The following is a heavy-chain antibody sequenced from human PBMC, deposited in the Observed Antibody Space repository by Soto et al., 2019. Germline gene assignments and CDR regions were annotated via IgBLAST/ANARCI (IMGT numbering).Heavy chain of an antibody. D-gene: IGHD3-10*01. CDR2: IYNSGTT. CDR1: GAPISSGGFY. Sequence: QVRLQESGPGLVRPSQTLSLTCNVSGAPISSGGFYWSWIRQHPGKGPEGVGYIYNSGTTFYNPCLGSRVTMALDAAKNPSSLELRAVTVADTAVYYCAREPISSPRGVTQVDPWGQGTQVTVSS. CDR3: AREPISSPRGVTQVDP. J-gene: IGHJ5*02. V-gene: IGHV4-31*03.